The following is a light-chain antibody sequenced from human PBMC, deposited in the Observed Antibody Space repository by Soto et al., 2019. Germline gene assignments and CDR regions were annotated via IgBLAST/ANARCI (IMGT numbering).Light chain of an antibody. CDR1: QSVLYSSNNKNY. Sequence: DILMTQSPDSLAASLGERATINCKSSQSVLYSSNNKNYLAWYQQKPGQPPKLLIYWASTRESGVPDRFSGSGSGTDFTLTISSLQAEDVAVYYCQQYYSTPRTFGQGTKVDIK. V-gene: IGKV4-1*01. CDR3: QQYYSTPRT. CDR2: WAS. J-gene: IGKJ1*01.